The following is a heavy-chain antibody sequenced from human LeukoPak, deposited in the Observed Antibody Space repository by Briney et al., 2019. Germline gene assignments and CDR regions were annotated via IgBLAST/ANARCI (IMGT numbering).Heavy chain of an antibody. J-gene: IGHJ4*02. V-gene: IGHV3-69-1*01. CDR2: ISSSSTI. CDR3: VRDFSLTRLERPFDY. Sequence: GGSLRLSCAASGFTFSDFGMTWVRQAPGKGMEWVSYISSSSTIYYADSVKGRFTISRDNAKNSLYLQMNSLRAEDTAVYYCVRDFSLTRLERPFDYWGQGTLVTVSS. CDR1: GFTFSDFG. D-gene: IGHD1-1*01.